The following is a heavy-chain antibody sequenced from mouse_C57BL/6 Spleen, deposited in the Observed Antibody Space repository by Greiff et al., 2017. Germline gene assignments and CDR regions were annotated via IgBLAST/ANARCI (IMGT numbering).Heavy chain of an antibody. CDR3: AKKGSNYGDAMDY. Sequence: QVQLKESGPGLVQPSQSLSITCTVSGFSLTSYGVHWVRQSPGKGLEWLGVIWRGGSTDYNAAFMSRLSITMDNSKSQVFLKMNSLQADDTAIYYCAKKGSNYGDAMDYWGQGTSVTVSS. D-gene: IGHD2-5*01. J-gene: IGHJ4*01. CDR1: GFSLTSYG. CDR2: IWRGGST. V-gene: IGHV2-5*01.